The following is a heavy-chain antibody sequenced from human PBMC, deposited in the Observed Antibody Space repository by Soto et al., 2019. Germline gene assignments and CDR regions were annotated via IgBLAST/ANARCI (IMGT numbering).Heavy chain of an antibody. Sequence: EVQLVESGGGLVQPGGSLRLSCAASGFTFSRSWMHWVRQAPGKGLEWVSRVNTDESGTAYADSVKGRFTVSRDNAKNTLYLQMNSLTAEDTAMYYCARDQSVSGPTTFHYWGQGALVTVSS. CDR1: GFTFSRSW. D-gene: IGHD6-19*01. V-gene: IGHV3-74*01. J-gene: IGHJ4*02. CDR3: ARDQSVSGPTTFHY. CDR2: VNTDESGT.